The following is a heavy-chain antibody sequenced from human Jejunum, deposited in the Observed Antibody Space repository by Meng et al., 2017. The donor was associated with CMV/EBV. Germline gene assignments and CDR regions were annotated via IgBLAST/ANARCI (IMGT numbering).Heavy chain of an antibody. Sequence: LRDYPIPWVRQAPGKGLEWVGRIRSKTYSSATAYAASVKGRFIISRDDSKNTAYLQMNSLKTEDTAVYYCTRHSIVVVPAAGFDPWGQGTLVTVSS. CDR3: TRHSIVVVPAAGFDP. CDR1: LRDYP. V-gene: IGHV3-73*01. CDR2: IRSKTYSSAT. D-gene: IGHD2-2*01. J-gene: IGHJ5*02.